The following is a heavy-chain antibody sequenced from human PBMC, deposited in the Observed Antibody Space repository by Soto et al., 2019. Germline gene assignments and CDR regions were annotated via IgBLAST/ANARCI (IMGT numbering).Heavy chain of an antibody. J-gene: IGHJ4*02. CDR3: AKWDSVRGVIIIDYFDY. D-gene: IGHD3-10*01. V-gene: IGHV3-23*01. CDR1: GFTFSSYA. Sequence: EVQLLESGGGLVQPGGSLRLSCAASGFTFSSYAMSWVRQAPGKGLEWVSAISGGGGSTYYADSVKGRFTISRDNSKNTLYLQMNSLRAEDTAVYYCAKWDSVRGVIIIDYFDYWGQGTLVTVSS. CDR2: ISGGGGST.